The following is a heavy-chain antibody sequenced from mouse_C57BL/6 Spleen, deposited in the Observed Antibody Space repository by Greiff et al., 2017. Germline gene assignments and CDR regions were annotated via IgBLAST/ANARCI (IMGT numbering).Heavy chain of an antibody. J-gene: IGHJ4*01. CDR3: ARSVYDGSLMDY. D-gene: IGHD2-3*01. CDR2: IDPSDSET. CDR1: GYTFTSYW. V-gene: IGHV1-52*01. Sequence: QVQLQQPGAELVRPGSSVKLSCKASGYTFTSYWMHWVKQRPIQGLECIGNIDPSDSETHYTQKFQDKATLTVDKSSSTAYMQLSSLTSEDSAVYYCARSVYDGSLMDYWGQGTSVTVSS.